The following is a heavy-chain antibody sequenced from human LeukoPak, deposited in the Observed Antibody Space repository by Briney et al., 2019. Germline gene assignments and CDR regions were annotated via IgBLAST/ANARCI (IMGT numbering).Heavy chain of an antibody. CDR2: IYHSGST. V-gene: IGHV4-4*02. CDR3: ARTGPFGELTPDY. Sequence: SETLSLTCSVSIGSISSSNWWSWVRQPPGKGLEWIGEIYHSGSTYYNPSLKGRVTISVDTSKNQFSLKLNSVTAADTAVYYCARTGPFGELTPDYWGQGTLVTVSS. J-gene: IGHJ4*02. D-gene: IGHD3-10*01. CDR1: IGSISSSNW.